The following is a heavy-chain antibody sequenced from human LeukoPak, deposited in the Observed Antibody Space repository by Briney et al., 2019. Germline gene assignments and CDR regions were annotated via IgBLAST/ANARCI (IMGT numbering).Heavy chain of an antibody. CDR2: INSGGSDT. V-gene: IGHV3-74*01. CDR1: GFTFSRYC. CDR3: ARESTVAGSYYFDY. Sequence: GGSLRLSCVASGFTFSRYCMHWVRQPPGKGPVWVSRINSGGSDTVYAASVKGRFTISRDNVNNTLYLQMSSLTADDTAVYYRARESTVAGSYYFDYWGQGTLATVAS. D-gene: IGHD6-19*01. J-gene: IGHJ4*02.